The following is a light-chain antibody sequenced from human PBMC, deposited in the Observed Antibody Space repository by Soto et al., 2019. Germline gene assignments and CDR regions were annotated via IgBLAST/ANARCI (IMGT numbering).Light chain of an antibody. Sequence: EIVMTQSPATLSVSPGERATLSCRASQSVSNNLAWYQQKAGQAPRLLIYGASTRATGIPARFSGSGSGTDFTLTISSLQSEDFAVYYCPQYNNWPPWTFGQGTKVEIK. V-gene: IGKV3-15*01. CDR3: PQYNNWPPWT. J-gene: IGKJ1*01. CDR2: GAS. CDR1: QSVSNN.